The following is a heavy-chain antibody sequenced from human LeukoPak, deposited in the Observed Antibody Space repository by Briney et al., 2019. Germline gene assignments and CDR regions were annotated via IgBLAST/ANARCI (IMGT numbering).Heavy chain of an antibody. CDR1: GGSISSYH. D-gene: IGHD3-3*01. CDR3: ARAGYDFWSGPTTWFDP. V-gene: IGHV4-59*01. CDR2: IYYSGST. J-gene: IGHJ5*02. Sequence: SETLSLTFTVPGGSISSYHWGWIRQPPGKGLEWIGYIYYSGSTNYNPSLKSRVTISVDTSKNQFSLKLSSVTAADTAVYYCARAGYDFWSGPTTWFDPWGQGTLVTVSS.